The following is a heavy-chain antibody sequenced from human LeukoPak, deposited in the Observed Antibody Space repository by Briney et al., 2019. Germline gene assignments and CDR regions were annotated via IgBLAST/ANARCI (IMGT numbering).Heavy chain of an antibody. CDR2: INSDIYSNTI. D-gene: IGHD4-17*01. V-gene: IGHV3-48*02. CDR1: GFTFSTSW. J-gene: IGHJ4*02. CDR3: ARDRDYAFDY. Sequence: PGGSLRLSCAASGFTFSTSWMNWVRQAPGKGLEWISYINSDIYSNTIYYADTVKGRFTISRDNGKNSLYLQMNSLRDEDTAVYYCARDRDYAFDYWGQGTLVTVSS.